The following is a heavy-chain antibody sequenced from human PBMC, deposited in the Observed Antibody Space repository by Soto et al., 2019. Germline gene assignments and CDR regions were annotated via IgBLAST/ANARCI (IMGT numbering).Heavy chain of an antibody. J-gene: IGHJ6*02. V-gene: IGHV1-3*01. Sequence: ASVKVSCKASGYTFTSYAMHWVRQAPGQRLEWMGWINAGNGNTKYSQKFQGRVTITRDTSASTAYMELSSLRSEDTAVYYCAREVIRFLEWPNGMDVWGQGTTVTVSS. CDR3: AREVIRFLEWPNGMDV. CDR2: INAGNGNT. D-gene: IGHD3-3*01. CDR1: GYTFTSYA.